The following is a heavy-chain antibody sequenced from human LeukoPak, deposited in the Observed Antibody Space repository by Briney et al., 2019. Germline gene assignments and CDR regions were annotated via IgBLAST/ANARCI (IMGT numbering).Heavy chain of an antibody. CDR2: ISAYNGNT. D-gene: IGHD3-3*01. CDR3: ARALRIETFGVRRYYYHAMNV. CDR1: GYTFTSYG. Sequence: ASVKVSCKASGYTFTSYGISWVRQAPGQGLEWMGWISAYNGNTNYAQKLQGRVTMTTDTSTSTAYMDLSSLRSEDTAVYYCARALRIETFGVRRYYYHAMNVWGQGTTVTVSS. V-gene: IGHV1-18*01. J-gene: IGHJ6*02.